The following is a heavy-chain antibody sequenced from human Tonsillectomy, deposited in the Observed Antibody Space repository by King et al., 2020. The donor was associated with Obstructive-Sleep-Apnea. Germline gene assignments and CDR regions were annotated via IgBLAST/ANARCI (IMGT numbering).Heavy chain of an antibody. J-gene: IGHJ3*02. CDR3: ARDPEYFDI. CDR1: GYTFTSYG. V-gene: IGHV1-18*04. CDR2: ISTYNGTT. Sequence: VQLVESGAEVKKPGASVKVACKSSGYTFTSYGINWVRQAPGQGLEWMGWISTYNGTTYYTQKLQGRVTMTTDTSTSTVYMELSFLRSDDTAVYYCARDPEYFDIWGQGQWSPSLQ. D-gene: IGHD2/OR15-2a*01.